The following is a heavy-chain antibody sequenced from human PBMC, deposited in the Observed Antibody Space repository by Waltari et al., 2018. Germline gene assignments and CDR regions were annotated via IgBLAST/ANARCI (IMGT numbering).Heavy chain of an antibody. CDR1: GFSLGTYG. V-gene: IGHV3-30*19. Sequence: QVQLVESGGGVVQPGMSLRLSCAASGFSLGTYGMHWVRPAPGKGLGWVALSFFGGGDAFYADSGRGRFTIARDNSKNTLYLDINSLRLDDTAIYYCAKDAFGNTYLDHWGQGTLVTVSS. J-gene: IGHJ4*02. CDR2: SFFGGGDA. CDR3: AKDAFGNTYLDH. D-gene: IGHD3-10*01.